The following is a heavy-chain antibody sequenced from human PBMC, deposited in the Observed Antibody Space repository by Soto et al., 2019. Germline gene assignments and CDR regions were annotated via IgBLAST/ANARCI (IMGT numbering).Heavy chain of an antibody. CDR1: GGTFSSYA. Sequence: SVKVSCKASGGTFSSYAISWVRQAPGQGLEWMGGIIPIFGTANYAQKFQGRVTITADKSTSTAYMELSSLRSEDTAVYYCARSGEGSGYYFRAGGFDPWGQVTLVPVSS. D-gene: IGHD3-22*01. CDR2: IIPIFGTA. CDR3: ARSGEGSGYYFRAGGFDP. J-gene: IGHJ5*02. V-gene: IGHV1-69*06.